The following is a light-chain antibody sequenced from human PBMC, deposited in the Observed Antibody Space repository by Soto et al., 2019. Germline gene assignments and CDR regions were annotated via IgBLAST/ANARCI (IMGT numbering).Light chain of an antibody. CDR1: QSVSST. CDR2: ATS. CDR3: QQYKNWPPIT. V-gene: IGKV3-15*01. J-gene: IGKJ5*01. Sequence: EIVLTQSPGTLSLSPGERATLSCRASQSVSSTFFAWYQQKPGQAPRLLLYATSTRATGIPARFSGSGSGTEFALTISSLQSEDFAVYYCQQYKNWPPITFGQGTRLEIK.